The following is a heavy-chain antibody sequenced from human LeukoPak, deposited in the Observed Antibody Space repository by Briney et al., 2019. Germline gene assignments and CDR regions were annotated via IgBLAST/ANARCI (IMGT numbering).Heavy chain of an antibody. CDR2: INYSGST. CDR3: ARDVVYYDSSGYYSYYFDY. D-gene: IGHD3-22*01. CDR1: GGSISSSSYY. V-gene: IGHV4-39*07. J-gene: IGHJ4*02. Sequence: SETLSLTCTVSGGSISSSSYYWGWIRQPPGKGLEWIGCINYSGSTYYNPSLKSRVTISVDTSKNQFSLKLSSVTAADTAVYYCARDVVYYDSSGYYSYYFDYWGQGTLVTVSS.